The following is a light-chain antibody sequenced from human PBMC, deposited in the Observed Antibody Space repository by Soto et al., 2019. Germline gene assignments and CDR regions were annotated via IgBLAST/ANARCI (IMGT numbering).Light chain of an antibody. J-gene: IGLJ1*01. Sequence: QSVLTQPASVSGSPGQSITISCTGTSXDVGAHNFVSWYQQHPGKAPKLMIYEVSNRPSGVSDRFSGSKSGNTASLTISGLHAEDEADYSCNSYTNPAARVFGTGTKVIVL. CDR3: NSYTNPAARV. CDR2: EVS. V-gene: IGLV2-14*01. CDR1: SXDVGAHNF.